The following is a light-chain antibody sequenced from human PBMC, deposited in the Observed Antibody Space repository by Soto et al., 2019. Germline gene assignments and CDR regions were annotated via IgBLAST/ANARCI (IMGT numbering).Light chain of an antibody. CDR3: GAWDDSLNVYV. CDR1: SSNIGAGYD. J-gene: IGLJ1*01. V-gene: IGLV1-40*01. CDR2: GSY. Sequence: QSVLTQPPSVSGAPGQRVTISCTGSSSNIGAGYDVHWYLQLPGTAPKLLIYGSYNRPSGVPDRFSGSKSGTSASLAITGLQADDEADYYCGAWDDSLNVYVFGSGTKVTFL.